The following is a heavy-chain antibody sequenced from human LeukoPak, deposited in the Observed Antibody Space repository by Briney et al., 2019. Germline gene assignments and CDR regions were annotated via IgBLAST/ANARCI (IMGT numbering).Heavy chain of an antibody. Sequence: ASVKVSCKTSGYTFSGYGISWVRQAPGQGLEWMGWITGNNGNTNYAPSLQGRVTMTKDTSTNTAYMELTSRRSDDTAVYYCARDQRNSGSYRFEYWGQGTLVTVSS. CDR1: GYTFSGYG. CDR2: ITGNNGNT. V-gene: IGHV1-18*01. J-gene: IGHJ4*02. CDR3: ARDQRNSGSYRFEY. D-gene: IGHD1-26*01.